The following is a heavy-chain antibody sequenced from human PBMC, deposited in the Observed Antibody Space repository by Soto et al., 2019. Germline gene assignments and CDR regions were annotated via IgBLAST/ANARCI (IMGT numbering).Heavy chain of an antibody. J-gene: IGHJ4*02. V-gene: IGHV3-30*18. Sequence: PGGSLRLSCAASGFTFSSYGMHWVRQAPGKGLEWVAVISYDGSNKYYADSVKGRFTISRDNSKNTLYLQMNSLRAEDTAVYYCEKVGYSYDIDYWGQGTLVTVSS. CDR3: EKVGYSYDIDY. CDR1: GFTFSSYG. D-gene: IGHD5-18*01. CDR2: ISYDGSNK.